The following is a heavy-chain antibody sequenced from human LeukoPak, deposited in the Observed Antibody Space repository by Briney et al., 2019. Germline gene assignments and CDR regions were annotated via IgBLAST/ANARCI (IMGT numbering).Heavy chain of an antibody. CDR1: GGSVSSRGHS. Sequence: SETLSLTCNVSGGSVSSRGHSWSWIRQPPGKGLEWIGCIYDSGHTFYTPSLRSRVTVSVDRSKNQFSLKLNSVTAADSAVYFCALQLPRPNWFDPWGQGTLVTVSS. CDR2: IYDSGHT. V-gene: IGHV4-30-2*01. D-gene: IGHD1-1*01. J-gene: IGHJ5*02. CDR3: ALQLPRPNWFDP.